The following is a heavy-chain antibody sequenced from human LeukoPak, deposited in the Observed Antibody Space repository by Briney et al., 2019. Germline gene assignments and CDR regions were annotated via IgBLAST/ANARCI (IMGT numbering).Heavy chain of an antibody. CDR3: TRHSHDSSAGWFDP. Sequence: PGGSLRLSCAASGFTFSGSAIRWVRQASGKGLEWVGRIRSKANNYATAYAASMKGRFTISRDDSKNTAYLQMNSLKTEDTAVYYCTRHSHDSSAGWFDPWGQGTLVTVSS. J-gene: IGHJ5*02. CDR1: GFTFSGSA. V-gene: IGHV3-73*01. D-gene: IGHD3-22*01. CDR2: IRSKANNYAT.